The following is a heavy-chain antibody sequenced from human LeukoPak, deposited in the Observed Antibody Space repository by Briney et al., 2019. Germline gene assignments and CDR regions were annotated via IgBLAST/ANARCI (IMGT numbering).Heavy chain of an antibody. CDR3: ARGLTLESYSSGWGYYYYMDV. Sequence: ASVKVSCKVSGYTLTELSMHWVRQAPGKGLEWMGGFDPEDGETIYAQKFQGRVTMTEDTSTDTAYMELSSLRSEDTAVYYCARGLTLESYSSGWGYYYYMDVWGKGTTVTISS. CDR2: FDPEDGET. D-gene: IGHD6-19*01. V-gene: IGHV1-24*01. J-gene: IGHJ6*03. CDR1: GYTLTELS.